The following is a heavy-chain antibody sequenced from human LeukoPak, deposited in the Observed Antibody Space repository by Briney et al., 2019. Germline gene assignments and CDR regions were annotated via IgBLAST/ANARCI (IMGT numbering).Heavy chain of an antibody. CDR1: GFTFGDYA. V-gene: IGHV3-49*04. Sequence: QPGRSLRLSCTASGFTFGDYALSWVRQAPGKGLEWVGFIRSKAYGGTTEYAASVKGRFTISRDDSKSIAYLQMNSLKTDDTAVYFCTRAPYSNYGNFDSWGQGTLVTVSS. CDR2: IRSKAYGGTT. J-gene: IGHJ4*02. CDR3: TRAPYSNYGNFDS. D-gene: IGHD4-11*01.